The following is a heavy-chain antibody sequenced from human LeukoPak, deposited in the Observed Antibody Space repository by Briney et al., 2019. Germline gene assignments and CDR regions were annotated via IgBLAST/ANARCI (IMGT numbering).Heavy chain of an antibody. Sequence: ASVKVSCKASGGTFISYAISWVRQAPGQGLEWMGIINPSGGSTSYAQKFQGRVTMTRDTSTSTVYMELSSLRSEDTAVYYCARVEGGTLYFDYWGQGTLVTVSS. D-gene: IGHD3-16*01. V-gene: IGHV1-46*01. CDR1: GGTFISYA. CDR3: ARVEGGTLYFDY. CDR2: INPSGGST. J-gene: IGHJ4*02.